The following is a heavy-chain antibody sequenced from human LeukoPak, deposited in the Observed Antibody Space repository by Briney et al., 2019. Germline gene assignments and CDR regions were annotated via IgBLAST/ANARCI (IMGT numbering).Heavy chain of an antibody. D-gene: IGHD1-1*01. CDR2: ISYDGSNK. J-gene: IGHJ4*02. CDR1: GFPFSSFT. Sequence: GGSLRLSCAASGFPFSSFTMHWVRQAPGKGLEWVGVISYDGSNKYYADSVKGRFTTSRDNSKTTPYMQMYSPRAEETAIYYCASEGSSNDFDYWGQGTLVPVSS. V-gene: IGHV3-30-3*01. CDR3: ASEGSSNDFDY.